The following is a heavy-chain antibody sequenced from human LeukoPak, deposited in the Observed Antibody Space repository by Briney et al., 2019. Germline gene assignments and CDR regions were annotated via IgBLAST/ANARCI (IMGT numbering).Heavy chain of an antibody. Sequence: GESLKISCKGSGYSFTTYWIGWVRQMPGKGLEWMGIIYPVDSDIRISPSFQGQVTISVDKSISTAYLQWSSLKASDTAIYYCARRAVVIGVGYFDYWGQGTPVTVSS. CDR3: ARRAVVIGVGYFDY. CDR2: IYPVDSDI. D-gene: IGHD4-23*01. V-gene: IGHV5-51*01. CDR1: GYSFTTYW. J-gene: IGHJ4*02.